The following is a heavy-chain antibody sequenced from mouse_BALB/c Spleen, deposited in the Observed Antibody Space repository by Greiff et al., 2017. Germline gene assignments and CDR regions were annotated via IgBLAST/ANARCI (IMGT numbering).Heavy chain of an antibody. CDR1: GFTFSSYG. J-gene: IGHJ2*01. V-gene: IGHV5-6*01. Sequence: EVKLVESGGDLVKPGGSLKLSCAASGFTFSSYGMSWVRQTPDKRLEWVATISSGGSYTYYPDSVKGRFTISRDNAKNTLYLQMSSLKSEDTAMYYWARHHDGYDYWGQGTTLTVSS. CDR3: ARHHDGYDY. CDR2: ISSGGSYT. D-gene: IGHD2-3*01.